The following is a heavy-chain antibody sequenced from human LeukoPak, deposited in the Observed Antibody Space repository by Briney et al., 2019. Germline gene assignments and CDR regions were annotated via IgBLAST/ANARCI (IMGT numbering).Heavy chain of an antibody. J-gene: IGHJ4*02. CDR2: IYYSGST. CDR3: ARRGAGNFDY. V-gene: IGHV4-59*01. Sequence: PSETLSLTCTVSGGSISSYYWSWIRQPPGKGLEWIGYIYYSGSTNYNPSLKSRVTISVDTSKNQFSLKLSSVTAADTAVYYCARRGAGNFDYWGQGTPVTVSS. D-gene: IGHD3-10*01. CDR1: GGSISSYY.